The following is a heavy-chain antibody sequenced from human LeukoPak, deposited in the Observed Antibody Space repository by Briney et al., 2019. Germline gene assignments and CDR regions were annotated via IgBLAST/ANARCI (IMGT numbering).Heavy chain of an antibody. CDR3: AKDAERGFDFSNSLQS. V-gene: IGHV3-33*06. Sequence: GRSLRLSCTTSGFTFSHYAMHWVRQAPGKGLQWVAVIWNDGSDKYYGDSVKGRFTISRDNSKKTVYLQLSSLRVEDTAVYYCAKDAERGFDFSNSLQSWGQGTLATVSS. D-gene: IGHD4-11*01. CDR2: IWNDGSDK. CDR1: GFTFSHYA. J-gene: IGHJ4*02.